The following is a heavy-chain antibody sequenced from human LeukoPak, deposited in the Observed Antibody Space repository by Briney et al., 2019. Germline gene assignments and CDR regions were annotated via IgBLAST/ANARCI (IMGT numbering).Heavy chain of an antibody. CDR2: ITPIVGIA. CDR3: ARDEVGALDY. J-gene: IGHJ4*02. D-gene: IGHD1-26*01. Sequence: GASVKVSCKASGGTFSRYVISWVRQAPGQGLEWMGSITPIVGIANYAQKFKGRVTIIADKSTSTAYMELSSLRFEDTAVYYCARDEVGALDYWGQGTLVTVSS. V-gene: IGHV1-69*04. CDR1: GGTFSRYV.